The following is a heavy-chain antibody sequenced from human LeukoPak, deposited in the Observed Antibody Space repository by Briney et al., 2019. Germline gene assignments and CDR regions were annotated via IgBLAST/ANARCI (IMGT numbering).Heavy chain of an antibody. CDR3: AKDLGVRYFDWLIPGSDY. CDR2: ISGAGGST. J-gene: IGHJ4*02. V-gene: IGHV3-23*01. D-gene: IGHD3-9*01. CDR1: GFTFSNYA. Sequence: QSGGSLRLSCAASGFTFSNYAMNWVRQAPGKGLEWVSAISGAGGSTYYADSVRGRLTISRDNSKDTLYLQMNSLRAEDTAVYYCAKDLGVRYFDWLIPGSDYWGQGTLVTVSS.